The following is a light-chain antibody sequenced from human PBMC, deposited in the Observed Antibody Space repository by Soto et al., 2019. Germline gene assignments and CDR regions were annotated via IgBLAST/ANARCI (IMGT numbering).Light chain of an antibody. V-gene: IGKV3-15*01. CDR2: GAS. J-gene: IGKJ2*01. CDR3: QQYNNWPYT. Sequence: EIVMTQSPATLSVSPGERATLSCRASQSVSSNLAWYQQNPGQAPRLLIYGASTRATGIPARFSGSGSGTEFTLTISGLQSEDFAVYYCQQYNNWPYTFGQGTKLEIK. CDR1: QSVSSN.